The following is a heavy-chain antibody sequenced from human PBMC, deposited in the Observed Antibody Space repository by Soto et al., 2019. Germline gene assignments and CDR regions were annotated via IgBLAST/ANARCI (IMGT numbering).Heavy chain of an antibody. CDR1: GGFTSTNNW. CDR3: ARSPPSSYYGGSGTFDY. J-gene: IGHJ4*02. D-gene: IGHD3-10*01. V-gene: IGHV4-4*02. CDR2: AYHSGGT. Sequence: PSETLSLTCAVSGGFTSTNNWWSWVRQPPGKGLEWIGDAYHSGGTEYNPSLKSRVSISVDKSKNQISLKLTSATAADTAVYYCARSPPSSYYGGSGTFDYWGQGTLVTVSS.